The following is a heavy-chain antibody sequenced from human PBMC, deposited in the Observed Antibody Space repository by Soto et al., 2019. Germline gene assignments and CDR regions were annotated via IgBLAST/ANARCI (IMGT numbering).Heavy chain of an antibody. V-gene: IGHV3-23*01. CDR3: AKDGVNWGWGGHDMDV. D-gene: IGHD7-27*01. Sequence: GGSLRLSCAASGFTFSTYAMTWVRQAPGRGLEWVSSISGSGDSTYYADSVKGRFTISRDNSKNTLYLQMNSLRAEDTAVYYCAKDGVNWGWGGHDMDVWGQGTTVTVSS. CDR1: GFTFSTYA. CDR2: ISGSGDST. J-gene: IGHJ6*02.